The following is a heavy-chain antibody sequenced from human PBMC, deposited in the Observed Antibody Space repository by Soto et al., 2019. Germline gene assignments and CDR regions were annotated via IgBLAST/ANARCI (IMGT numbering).Heavy chain of an antibody. CDR3: ARYLAAGDV. J-gene: IGHJ4*02. Sequence: QVQLVQSGAEVKKPGASVKVSCKASGYTFINYYIHWVRQAPGHGLEWMAIINPTGGSTNYAQKLQGSFTLIMDTSTSTVYMELSSLKSEDTAMYYCARYLAAGDVWGQGTLVTVSS. V-gene: IGHV1-46*04. CDR2: INPTGGST. CDR1: GYTFINYY. D-gene: IGHD2-8*02.